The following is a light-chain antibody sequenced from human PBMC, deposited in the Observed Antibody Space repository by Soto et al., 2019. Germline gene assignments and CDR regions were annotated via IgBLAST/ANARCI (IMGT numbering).Light chain of an antibody. Sequence: QSALTQPASVSGSPGQSITIPCTGSSSEVGSYNLVSWYQHHPGKAPKLIVSEVYKRPSGISNRFSGSKSGNTASLTISGLQAEDEADYYCCSYAGSSAFLVFGGGTKLTVL. V-gene: IGLV2-23*02. J-gene: IGLJ2*01. CDR3: CSYAGSSAFLV. CDR1: SSEVGSYNL. CDR2: EVY.